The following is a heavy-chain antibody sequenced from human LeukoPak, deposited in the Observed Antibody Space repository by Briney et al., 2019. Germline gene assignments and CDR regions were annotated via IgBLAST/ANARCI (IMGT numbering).Heavy chain of an antibody. CDR3: ARGRGKTVVTHHGMDV. Sequence: GASVKVSCKASGGTFSSYAISWVRQAPGQGLEWMGGVIPIFGTANYAQKFQGRVTITADESTSTAYMELSSLRSEDTAVYYCARGRGKTVVTHHGMDVWGQGTTVTVSS. D-gene: IGHD4-23*01. J-gene: IGHJ6*02. CDR1: GGTFSSYA. CDR2: VIPIFGTA. V-gene: IGHV1-69*13.